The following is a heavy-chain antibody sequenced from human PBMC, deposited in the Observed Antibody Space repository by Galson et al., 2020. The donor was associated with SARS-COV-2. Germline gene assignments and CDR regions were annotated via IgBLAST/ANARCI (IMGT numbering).Heavy chain of an antibody. CDR2: IYYSGST. CDR1: GGSISSGDYY. Sequence: SQTPLTCTVSGGSISSGDYYWSWIRQPPGKGLEWIGYIYYSGSTYYNPSLKSRVTISVDTSKNQFSLKLSSVTAADTAVYYCARAYKLLWFGELFPYFDYWGQGTLVTVSS. J-gene: IGHJ4*02. V-gene: IGHV4-30-4*01. D-gene: IGHD3-10*01. CDR3: ARAYKLLWFGELFPYFDY.